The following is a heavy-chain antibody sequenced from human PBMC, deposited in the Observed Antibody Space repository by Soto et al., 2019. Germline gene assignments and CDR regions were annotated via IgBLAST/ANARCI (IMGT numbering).Heavy chain of an antibody. CDR1: GGSFSDYY. V-gene: IGHV4-34*01. Sequence: QVQLQQWGAGLLKPSETLSLTCAVYGGSFSDYYWTWIRQPPGTGLECIGEINHSGSTNYNPSLKSRVTISVDTSKNQFSLKLTSVTAADTAVYYCARDKITGLFDYWGQGTLVTVSS. CDR3: ARDKITGLFDY. J-gene: IGHJ4*02. CDR2: INHSGST. D-gene: IGHD2-8*02.